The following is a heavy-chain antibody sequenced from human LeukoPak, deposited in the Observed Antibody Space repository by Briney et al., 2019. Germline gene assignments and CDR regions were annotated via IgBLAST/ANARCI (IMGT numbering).Heavy chain of an antibody. Sequence: GGSLRLSCAASGFTFRSYAITWVRQAPGKGLEWVSSITSSGDYTFYSDSVKGRFAISRDNSKNTLYLHMNSLTAEDTAVYYCAKLSGNYFFDYWGQGTLITVSS. CDR2: ITSSGDYT. D-gene: IGHD1-26*01. J-gene: IGHJ4*02. CDR3: AKLSGNYFFDY. CDR1: GFTFRSYA. V-gene: IGHV3-23*01.